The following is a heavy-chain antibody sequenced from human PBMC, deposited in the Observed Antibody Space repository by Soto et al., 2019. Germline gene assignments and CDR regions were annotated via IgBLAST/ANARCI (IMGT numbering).Heavy chain of an antibody. V-gene: IGHV3-48*01. CDR1: GFTFSYYN. J-gene: IGHJ4*02. CDR3: ARDGDGSSWPFDY. CDR2: ISSSSSTI. D-gene: IGHD6-13*01. Sequence: EVHLVESGGGLVQPGGSLRLSCAASGFTFSYYNMNWVRQAPARGLECVSYISSSSSTIYYADSVKGRFTISRDNASNSLYLQMNSLRAEDTAVYYCARDGDGSSWPFDYWGQGTLVTVSS.